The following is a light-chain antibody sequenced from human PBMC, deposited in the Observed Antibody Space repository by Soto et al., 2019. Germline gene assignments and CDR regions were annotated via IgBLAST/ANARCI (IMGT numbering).Light chain of an antibody. CDR2: DIS. Sequence: PGERATLSCRASQSVSSYLAWYQQKPGQAPRLLIYDISNRATGIPARFIGSGSGTDFTLTISSLEPEDSAVYYCQQRNAWPRNTFGQGTKLEI. J-gene: IGKJ2*01. CDR1: QSVSSY. V-gene: IGKV3-11*01. CDR3: QQRNAWPRNT.